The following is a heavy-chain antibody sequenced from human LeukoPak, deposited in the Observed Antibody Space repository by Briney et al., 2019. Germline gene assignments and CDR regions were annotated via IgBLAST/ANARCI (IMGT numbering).Heavy chain of an antibody. CDR3: ARDRGSGLDY. D-gene: IGHD3-10*01. CDR2: IYSGGYT. J-gene: IGHJ4*02. CDR1: GFTFSSHG. V-gene: IGHV3-66*01. Sequence: GGTLRLSCAASGFTFSSHGMNWVRQAPGKGLEWVSVIYSGGYTYYADSVKGRFTISRDNSKNTLYLQMNSLRAEDTAVYYCARDRGSGLDYWGQGTLVTVSS.